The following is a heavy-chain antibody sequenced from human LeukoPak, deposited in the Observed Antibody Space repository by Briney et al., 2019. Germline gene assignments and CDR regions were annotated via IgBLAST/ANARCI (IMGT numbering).Heavy chain of an antibody. CDR1: GGSFSGYY. D-gene: IGHD2-8*01. CDR2: ISYTGST. J-gene: IGHJ4*02. CDR3: TTYLGFCTNGVCYDYFDY. V-gene: IGHV4-59*08. Sequence: SETLSLTCAAYGGSFSGYYWSWIRQPPGKALEWIGYISYTGSTNYSPSLKSRVTMSVDTSKNQFSLRLSSVTAADTAVYYCTTYLGFCTNGVCYDYFDYWGQGTLVTVSS.